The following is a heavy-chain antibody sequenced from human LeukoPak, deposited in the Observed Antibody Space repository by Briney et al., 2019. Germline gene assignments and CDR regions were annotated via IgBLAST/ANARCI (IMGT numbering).Heavy chain of an antibody. CDR3: VRGDDAFDI. CDR1: GFTFSSYW. CDR2: IYSGAGT. D-gene: IGHD1-26*01. J-gene: IGHJ3*02. Sequence: PGGSLRLSCAASGFTFSSYWMSWVRQAPGKGLEWVSVIYSGAGTYYADSVKGRFTISRDNSKNTLYLQMNSLRAEDTAVYYCVRGDDAFDIWGQGTMVTVSS. V-gene: IGHV3-66*01.